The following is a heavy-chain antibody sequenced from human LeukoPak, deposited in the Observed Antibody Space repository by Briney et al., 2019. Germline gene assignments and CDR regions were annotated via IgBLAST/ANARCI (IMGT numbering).Heavy chain of an antibody. Sequence: PSETLSLTCTVSGGSISSYYWSWIRQPPGKGLEWLGYIYYSGSTNYNPSLKSRVTISVDTSKNQFSLKLSSVTAADTAVYYCARGKVGTGAFDIWGQGTMVTVSS. CDR1: GGSISSYY. J-gene: IGHJ3*02. CDR2: IYYSGST. V-gene: IGHV4-59*01. D-gene: IGHD1-1*01. CDR3: ARGKVGTGAFDI.